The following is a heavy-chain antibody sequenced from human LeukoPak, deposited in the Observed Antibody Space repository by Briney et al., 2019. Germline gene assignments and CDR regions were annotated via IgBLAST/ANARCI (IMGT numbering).Heavy chain of an antibody. CDR2: INHSGST. Sequence: PSETLSLTCAVYGGSFSGYYWSWIRQPPGKGLEWIGEINHSGSTNYNPSLKSRVTISVETSKNQFSLKLSSVTAADTAVYYCGGSRDRDGYNWYAFDIWGQGTMVTVSS. D-gene: IGHD5-24*01. CDR1: GGSFSGYY. CDR3: GGSRDRDGYNWYAFDI. J-gene: IGHJ3*02. V-gene: IGHV4-34*01.